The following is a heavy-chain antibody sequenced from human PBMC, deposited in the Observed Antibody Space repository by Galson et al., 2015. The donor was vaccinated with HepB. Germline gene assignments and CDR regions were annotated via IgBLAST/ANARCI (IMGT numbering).Heavy chain of an antibody. D-gene: IGHD6-6*01. V-gene: IGHV4-59*01. CDR2: IYYSGST. Sequence: SETLSLTCTVSGGSISSYYWSWIRQPPGKGLEWIGYIYYSGSTNYNPSLKSRVTISVDTSKNQFSLKLSSVTAADTAVYYCARVSQGAARPERRADFDYWGQGTLVTVSS. CDR3: ARVSQGAARPERRADFDY. J-gene: IGHJ4*02. CDR1: GGSISSYY.